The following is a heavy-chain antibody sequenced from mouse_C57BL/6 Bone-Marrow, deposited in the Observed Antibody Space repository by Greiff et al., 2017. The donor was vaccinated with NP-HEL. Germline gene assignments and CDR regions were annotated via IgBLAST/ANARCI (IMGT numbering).Heavy chain of an antibody. J-gene: IGHJ1*03. CDR1: GYTFTSYW. CDR3: ARRGKYDWYFDV. Sequence: QVQLKEPGAELVMPGASVKLSCKASGYTFTSYWMHWVKQRPGQGLEWIGEIDPSDSYTNYNQKFKGKSTLTVDKSSSTAYMQLSSLTSEDSAVYYCARRGKYDWYFDVWGTGTTVTVSS. D-gene: IGHD2-3*01. CDR2: IDPSDSYT. V-gene: IGHV1-69*01.